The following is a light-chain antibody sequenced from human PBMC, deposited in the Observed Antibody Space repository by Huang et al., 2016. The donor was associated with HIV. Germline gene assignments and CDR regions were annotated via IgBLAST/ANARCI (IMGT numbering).Light chain of an antibody. CDR1: QSGSRSY. V-gene: IGKV3-20*01. CDR3: QQYGSSRT. Sequence: EIVLTQSPGTLSLSPGERATLSCRASQSGSRSYLAWYQQKPGQSPRLLIYGASSRATGIPDRFSGSGSGTDFSLTISRLEPEDFAVYYCQQYGSSRTFGQGTKVEMK. J-gene: IGKJ1*01. CDR2: GAS.